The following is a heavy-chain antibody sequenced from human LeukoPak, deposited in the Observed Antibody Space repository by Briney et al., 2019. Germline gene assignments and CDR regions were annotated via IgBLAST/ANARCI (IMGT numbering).Heavy chain of an antibody. CDR2: IYSGGST. CDR3: AKPVVLVPNYYYYMDV. CDR1: GFTVSSNY. J-gene: IGHJ6*03. V-gene: IGHV3-66*04. Sequence: PGGSLRLSCAASGFTVSSNYMSWVRQAPGKGLEWVSVIYSGGSTYYADSVKGRFTISRDNSKNTLYLQMNSLRAEDTAVYYCAKPVVLVPNYYYYMDVWGKGTTVTVSS. D-gene: IGHD2-15*01.